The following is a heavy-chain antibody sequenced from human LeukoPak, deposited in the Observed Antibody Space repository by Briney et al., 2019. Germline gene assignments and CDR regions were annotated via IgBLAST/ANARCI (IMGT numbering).Heavy chain of an antibody. D-gene: IGHD2-8*01. V-gene: IGHV1-24*01. CDR1: GFIFSSYS. J-gene: IGHJ2*01. CDR2: FDPKDGET. Sequence: GGSLRLSCAASGFIFSSYSMSWVRQAPGKGLEWMGGFDPKDGETIYAQKFQGRVTMTEDTSTDTAYMKLSSLRSEDTAVYYCAKVSLYAILKRNWYFDLWGRGTLVTVSS. CDR3: AKVSLYAILKRNWYFDL.